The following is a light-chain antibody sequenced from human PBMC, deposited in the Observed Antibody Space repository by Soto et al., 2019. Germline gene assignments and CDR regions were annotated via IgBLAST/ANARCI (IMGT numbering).Light chain of an antibody. CDR1: QAVNTR. CDR2: HTS. CDR3: HQRQSWPRT. V-gene: IGKV3-11*01. Sequence: EIVLTQSPATLSAFPGDRVTLSCRASQAVNTRLAWYQHKPGQAPRLLIYHTSNRATGIPARFSGSGSGTDFTLTISSLEPEDFAVYYCHQRQSWPRTFGQGTKVDI. J-gene: IGKJ1*01.